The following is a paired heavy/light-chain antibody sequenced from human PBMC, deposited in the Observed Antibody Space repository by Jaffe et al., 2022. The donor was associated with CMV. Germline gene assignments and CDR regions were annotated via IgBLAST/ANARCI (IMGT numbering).Heavy chain of an antibody. J-gene: IGHJ6*03. CDR2: ISGSGGTT. CDR3: AKSFGIAAAGRYYYMDV. V-gene: IGHV3-23*04. CDR1: GFTFSSYA. Sequence: EVQLVESGGGLVQPGGSLRLSCAASGFTFSSYAMSWVRQAPGKGLEWVSGISGSGGTTFYADSVKGRFTISRDNSKNTLYLQMNTLRAEDTAVFYCAKSFGIAAAGRYYYMDVWGKGTTVTVSS. D-gene: IGHD6-13*01.
Light chain of an antibody. CDR2: GAS. J-gene: IGKJ3*01. CDR3: QQYGSSPFT. V-gene: IGKV3-20*01. CDR1: QSVSSTY. Sequence: EIVLTQSPGTLSLSPGERATLSCRASQSVSSTYLAWYQQKPGQAPRLLIYGASSRATGIPDRFSGSGSGTDFTLTISRLEPEDFAVYYCQQYGSSPFTFGPGTKVDIK.